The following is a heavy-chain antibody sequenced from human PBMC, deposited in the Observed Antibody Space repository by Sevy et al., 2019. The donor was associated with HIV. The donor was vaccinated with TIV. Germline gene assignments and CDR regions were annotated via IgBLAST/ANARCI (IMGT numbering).Heavy chain of an antibody. D-gene: IGHD6-19*01. CDR3: AKDSGGQWLAPQEH. CDR1: GFTFSSYG. J-gene: IGHJ1*01. V-gene: IGHV3-30*18. CDR2: ISYDGSNK. Sequence: GGSLRLSCAASGFTFSSYGMHWVRQAPGKGLEWVAVISYDGSNKYYADSVKGRFTISRDNSKNTRYLQMNSLRAEETAVYYCAKDSGGQWLAPQEHWGQGTLVTVSS.